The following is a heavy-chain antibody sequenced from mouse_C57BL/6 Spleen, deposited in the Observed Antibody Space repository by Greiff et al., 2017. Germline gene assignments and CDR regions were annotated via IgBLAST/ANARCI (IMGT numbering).Heavy chain of an antibody. Sequence: VQLQQPGAELVRPGSSVKLSCKASGYTFTIYWMDWVKQRPGQGLEWIGNIYPSDSETHYNQTFKDKATLTVDTSSSPAYMQLSSLTSEDSAVYYCARGDGSSSWYFDVWGTGTTVTVSS. CDR2: IYPSDSET. D-gene: IGHD1-1*01. V-gene: IGHV1-61*01. CDR1: GYTFTIYW. J-gene: IGHJ1*03. CDR3: ARGDGSSSWYFDV.